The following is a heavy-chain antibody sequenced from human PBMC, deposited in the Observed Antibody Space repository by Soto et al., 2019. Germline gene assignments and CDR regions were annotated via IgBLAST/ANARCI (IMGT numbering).Heavy chain of an antibody. V-gene: IGHV4-31*03. D-gene: IGHD2-2*01. CDR1: GGSISSGGYY. CDR2: IYYSGST. Sequence: LSLTCTVSGGSISSGGYYWSWIRQHPGKGLEWIGYIYYSGSTYYNPSLKSRVTISVDTSKNQFSLKLSSVTAADTAVYYCARGSSTSWEYYFDYWGQGTLVTVSS. J-gene: IGHJ4*02. CDR3: ARGSSTSWEYYFDY.